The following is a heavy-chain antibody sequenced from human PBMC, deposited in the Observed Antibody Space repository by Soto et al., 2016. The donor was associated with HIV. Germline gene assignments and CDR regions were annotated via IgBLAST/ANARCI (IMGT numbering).Heavy chain of an antibody. V-gene: IGHV3-23*01. CDR3: AKDMVVTAIRGKFYFDY. Sequence: EVQLLESGGGLVQPGGSLRLSCAASGFTFSSYAMSWVRQAPGKGLEWVSAISGSGGSTYYADSVKGRFTISRDNSKNTLYLQMNSLRAEDTAVYYCAKDMVVTAIRGKFYFDYWGQGTLVTVSS. CDR2: ISGSGGST. J-gene: IGHJ4*02. CDR1: GFTFSSYA. D-gene: IGHD2-21*02.